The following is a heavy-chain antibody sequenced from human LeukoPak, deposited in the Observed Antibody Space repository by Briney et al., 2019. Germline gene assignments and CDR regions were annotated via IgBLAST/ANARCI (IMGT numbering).Heavy chain of an antibody. Sequence: PGGSLRLSCAASGFTFSSYEMNWVRQAPGKGLEWVSYISSSGSTIYYADSVKGRFTISRDNAKNSLYLQMNSLRADDTAVYYCARGPYASGSYGRRGWVHYMDVWGKGTTVTISS. D-gene: IGHD3-10*01. CDR3: ARGPYASGSYGRRGWVHYMDV. CDR1: GFTFSSYE. V-gene: IGHV3-48*03. CDR2: ISSSGSTI. J-gene: IGHJ6*03.